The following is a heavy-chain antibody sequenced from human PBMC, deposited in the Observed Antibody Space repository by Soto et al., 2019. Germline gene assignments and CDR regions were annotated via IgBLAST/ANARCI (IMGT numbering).Heavy chain of an antibody. CDR1: GGTFSSYA. V-gene: IGHV1-69*01. CDR2: IIPIFGTA. CDR3: AVASRIFGRSGWFDH. Sequence: QVQLVQSGAEVKKPGSSVKVACKASGGTFSSYAISWVRQAPGQGLEWMGGIIPIFGTANYAQQFQGRVTLTADESTSTAYMELSSMRSEDTAVYYCAVASRIFGRSGWFDHWGQGTLVTVSS. D-gene: IGHD3-3*02. J-gene: IGHJ5*02.